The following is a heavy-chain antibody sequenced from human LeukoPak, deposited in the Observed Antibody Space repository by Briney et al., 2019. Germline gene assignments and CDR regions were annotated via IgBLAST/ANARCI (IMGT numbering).Heavy chain of an antibody. CDR3: SVVTDY. Sequence: GGFLRLSCTTSGFTFSDYIMSWFRRAPGKGLEWVGFIRNKASGGSTEYAASVQGRFTISRDDSKSIAYLQIDSLKTEDTAVYYCSVVTDYWGQGTLVTVSS. CDR2: IRNKASGGST. CDR1: GFTFSDYI. D-gene: IGHD4-23*01. V-gene: IGHV3-49*03. J-gene: IGHJ4*02.